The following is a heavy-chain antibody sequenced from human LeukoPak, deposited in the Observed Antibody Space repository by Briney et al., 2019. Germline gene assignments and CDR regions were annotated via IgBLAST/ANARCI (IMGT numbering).Heavy chain of an antibody. Sequence: PSETLSLTCTVSCGSISSSSYYWGWIRQPPGKGLEWIGSIYYSGSTYYNPSLKSRVTISVDTSKNQFSLKLSSVTAADTAVYYCARDHAGYDYVWGSYRHTGSFDPWGQGTLVTVSS. V-gene: IGHV4-39*02. CDR1: CGSISSSSYY. D-gene: IGHD3-16*02. CDR3: ARDHAGYDYVWGSYRHTGSFDP. J-gene: IGHJ5*02. CDR2: IYYSGST.